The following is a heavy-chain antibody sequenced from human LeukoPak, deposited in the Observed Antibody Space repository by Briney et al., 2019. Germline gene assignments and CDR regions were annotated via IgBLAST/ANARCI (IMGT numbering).Heavy chain of an antibody. Sequence: PGGSLRLSCAGSGFPFSGYWMNWVRQAPGKGLEWVANIKQDGSEKYYVDSVKGRFTISRDNAKNSLYLQMNSLRAEDTAVYYCARVRTARNWFDPWGQGTLVTVSS. CDR2: IKQDGSEK. V-gene: IGHV3-7*03. CDR3: ARVRTARNWFDP. CDR1: GFPFSGYW. D-gene: IGHD5-18*01. J-gene: IGHJ5*02.